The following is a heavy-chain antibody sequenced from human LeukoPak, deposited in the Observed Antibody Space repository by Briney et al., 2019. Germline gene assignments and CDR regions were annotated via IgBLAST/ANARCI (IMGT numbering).Heavy chain of an antibody. V-gene: IGHV3-30*02. CDR2: IRNDGSVK. Sequence: GGSLRLSCAASGFTFSSFWMRWVRQAPGKGLEWVACIRNDGSVKDYADSVKGRFTISRDNSKNTLYLQMNSLRIEDTAVYYCAKDLWGVADYWGQGTLATVSS. J-gene: IGHJ4*02. CDR3: AKDLWGVADY. CDR1: GFTFSSFW. D-gene: IGHD2-21*01.